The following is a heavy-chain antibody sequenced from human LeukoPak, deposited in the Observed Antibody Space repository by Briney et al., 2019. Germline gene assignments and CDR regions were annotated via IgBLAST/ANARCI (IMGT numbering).Heavy chain of an antibody. J-gene: IGHJ4*02. CDR1: GFTFSNAW. V-gene: IGHV3-15*01. CDR2: IKSKTDGGTT. CDR3: TTAGRGNYFDY. Sequence: PGGSLRLSCAASGFTFSNAWMSRVRQAPGKGLEWVGRIKSKTDGGTTDYAAPVKGRFTISRDDSKSTLYLQMNSLKTEDTAVYYCTTAGRGNYFDYWGQGTLVTVSS. D-gene: IGHD1-1*01.